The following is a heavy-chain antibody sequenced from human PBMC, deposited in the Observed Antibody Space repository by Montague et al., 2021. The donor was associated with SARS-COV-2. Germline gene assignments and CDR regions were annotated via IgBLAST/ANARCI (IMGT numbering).Heavy chain of an antibody. J-gene: IGHJ4*02. CDR2: IYYSGST. CDR3: AREGGWLARGCYYFDY. Sequence: TLSLTCTVSGVSISSGGYYWSWIRQHPGKGLEWIGYIYYSGSTYYNPSLKSRVTISVDTSKNQFSLKLSSVTAADTAVYYCAREGGWLARGCYYFDYWGQGTLVTVSS. V-gene: IGHV4-31*03. CDR1: GVSISSGGYY. D-gene: IGHD3-22*01.